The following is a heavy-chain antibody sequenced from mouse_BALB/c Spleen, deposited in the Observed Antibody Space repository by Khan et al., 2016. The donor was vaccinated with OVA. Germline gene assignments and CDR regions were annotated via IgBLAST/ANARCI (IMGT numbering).Heavy chain of an antibody. J-gene: IGHJ2*01. Sequence: QVQLKQSGAELMKPGASVKISCKATGYTFSSYWLEWVKQRPGHGLEWIGEILPGSGSSNYNEKLKGKATFTADISYHTAYMQLISLTSEDSAVYYCARVNYGSRDYFDYWGQGTTLTVSS. V-gene: IGHV1-9*01. CDR3: ARVNYGSRDYFDY. D-gene: IGHD1-1*01. CDR1: GYTFSSYW. CDR2: ILPGSGSS.